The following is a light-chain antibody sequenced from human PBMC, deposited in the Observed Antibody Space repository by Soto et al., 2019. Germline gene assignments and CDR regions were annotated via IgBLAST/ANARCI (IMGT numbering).Light chain of an antibody. J-gene: IGKJ1*01. V-gene: IGKV2-24*01. CDR3: IQATHFRGP. CDR2: RIS. CDR1: QSLLKGVGTIY. Sequence: DIVMTQTPLSSPVTLGQPASISCRSSQSLLKGVGTIYLSWLDEREGQPPRIIIYRISNPRAGVQNRFSGSGAGTDFTLKVSRVEAEDVGVYYCIQATHFRGPFGQVTMVYIK.